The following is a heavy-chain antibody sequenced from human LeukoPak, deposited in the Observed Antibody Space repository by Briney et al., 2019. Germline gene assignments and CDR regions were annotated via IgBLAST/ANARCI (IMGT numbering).Heavy chain of an antibody. J-gene: IGHJ4*02. D-gene: IGHD4-23*01. CDR3: AREGYGGDSMGLDY. CDR2: IMVDGSEK. CDR1: GFTFSRYW. Sequence: TGGSLKLSCAASGFTFSRYWMSWVRLAPGKGLEWVANIMVDGSEKHYVDSVKGRFTISRDNAESSLYLQMYSLRAEDTAVYYCAREGYGGDSMGLDYWGQGTLVTVSS. V-gene: IGHV3-7*01.